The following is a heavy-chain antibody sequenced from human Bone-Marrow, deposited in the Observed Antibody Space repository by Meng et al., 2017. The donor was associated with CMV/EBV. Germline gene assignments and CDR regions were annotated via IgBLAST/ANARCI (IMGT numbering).Heavy chain of an antibody. Sequence: GSLRLSCTVSGGSISSSSYYWGWSRQPPGKGLEWIGSIYYSGITYYNPSLKSRVTISVDTSKNQFSLKLSSVTAADTAVYYCASSYSSSWYFDYWSQGTLVTVSS. J-gene: IGHJ4*02. CDR1: GGSISSSSYY. CDR2: IYYSGIT. V-gene: IGHV4-39*07. CDR3: ASSYSSSWYFDY. D-gene: IGHD6-13*01.